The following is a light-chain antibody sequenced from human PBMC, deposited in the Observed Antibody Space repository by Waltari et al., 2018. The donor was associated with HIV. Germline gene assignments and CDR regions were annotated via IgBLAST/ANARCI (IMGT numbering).Light chain of an antibody. Sequence: VVTQEPSLTVSPGGKVTRTCTSSTGPVTSPHSARGSQQRLGQAPRPLIYRADKRHSWHPDHFSGSLLGAKAALTLFGAQPEDEADDFCLLYYGGRQPTWVFGGGTKLTV. V-gene: IGLV7-43*01. J-gene: IGLJ3*02. CDR1: TGPVTSPHS. CDR3: LLYYGGRQPTWV. CDR2: RAD.